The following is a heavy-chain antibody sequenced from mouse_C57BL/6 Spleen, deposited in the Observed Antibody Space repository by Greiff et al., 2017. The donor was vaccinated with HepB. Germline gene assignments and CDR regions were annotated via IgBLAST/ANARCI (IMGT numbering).Heavy chain of an antibody. CDR1: GFTFSDYG. CDR3: ASKGLTTVVADYAMDY. D-gene: IGHD1-1*01. CDR2: ISSGSSTI. Sequence: EVQGVESGGGLVKPGGSLKLSCAASGFTFSDYGMHWVRQAPEKGLEWVAYISSGSSTIYYADTVKGRFTISRDNAKNTLFLQMTSLRSEDTAMYYCASKGLTTVVADYAMDYWGQGTSVTVSS. V-gene: IGHV5-17*01. J-gene: IGHJ4*01.